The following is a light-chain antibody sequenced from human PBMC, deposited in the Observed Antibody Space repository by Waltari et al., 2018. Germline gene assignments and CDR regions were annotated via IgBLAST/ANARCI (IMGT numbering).Light chain of an antibody. CDR1: SSNIGSHS. Sequence: QSVVTQPPSASGTPGQRVTISCSGSSSNIGSHSVNWYQQLPGTSPKLLIVCDNLRPSGVPDRFSVSKSGTSASLAISGLQSEDEADYYCATWDDSLNGWIFGGGTKVTVL. J-gene: IGLJ2*01. CDR3: ATWDDSLNGWI. V-gene: IGLV1-44*01. CDR2: CDN.